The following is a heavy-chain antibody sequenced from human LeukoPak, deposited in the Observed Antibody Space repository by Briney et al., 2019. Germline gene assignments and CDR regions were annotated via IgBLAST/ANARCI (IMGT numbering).Heavy chain of an antibody. V-gene: IGHV3-15*01. D-gene: IGHD6-6*01. Sequence: GGSLRLSCAASGFTFSKAWMSWVRQAPGEGLEWVGRIKSKTDGGTADYAAPMKGRFTLSRDDSKNTLYLQVNSLKTEDTAVYYCTTDRGIAVRPVLDYWGQGTLVTVSS. CDR2: IKSKTDGGTA. CDR1: GFTFSKAW. CDR3: TTDRGIAVRPVLDY. J-gene: IGHJ4*02.